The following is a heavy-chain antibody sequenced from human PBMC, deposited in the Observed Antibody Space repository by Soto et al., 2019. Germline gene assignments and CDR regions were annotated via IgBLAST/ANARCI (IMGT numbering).Heavy chain of an antibody. CDR1: GGSISSGDYY. Sequence: PSETLSLTCTVSGGSISSGDYYWSWIRQPPGKGLEWIGYIYYSGSTYYNPSLKSRVTISVDTSKNQFSLKLSSVTAADTAVYYCARDRPYDYVWGWLPDAFDIWGQGTMVTVSS. J-gene: IGHJ3*02. D-gene: IGHD3-16*01. CDR3: ARDRPYDYVWGWLPDAFDI. CDR2: IYYSGST. V-gene: IGHV4-30-4*01.